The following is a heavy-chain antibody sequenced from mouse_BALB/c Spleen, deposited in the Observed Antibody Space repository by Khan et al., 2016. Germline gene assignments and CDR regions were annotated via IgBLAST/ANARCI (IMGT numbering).Heavy chain of an antibody. CDR1: GFDFSRYW. V-gene: IGHV4-1*02. J-gene: IGHJ2*01. CDR2: INPDSSTI. Sequence: EVKLLESGGGLVQPGGSLKLSCTTSGFDFSRYWMSWVRQAPGRGLEWIGEINPDSSTINYTPSLKDKFIISRDNAKNTLYLQMSKVRSEDTALYCCPRNWDVGFDYWGQGTTLTVSS. D-gene: IGHD4-1*01. CDR3: PRNWDVGFDY.